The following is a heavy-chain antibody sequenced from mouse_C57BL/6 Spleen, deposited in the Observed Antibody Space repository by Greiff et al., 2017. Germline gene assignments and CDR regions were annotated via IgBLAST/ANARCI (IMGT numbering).Heavy chain of an antibody. D-gene: IGHD1-1*01. Sequence: QVQLQQPGAELVKPGASVKLSCKASGYTFTSYWMQWVKQRPGQGLEWIGEIDPSDSYTNYNQKFKGKATLTVDTSSSTAYMQLSSLTSEDSAVYYCARETTVVPSRFAYWGQGTLVTVSA. V-gene: IGHV1-50*01. CDR2: IDPSDSYT. CDR1: GYTFTSYW. J-gene: IGHJ3*01. CDR3: ARETTVVPSRFAY.